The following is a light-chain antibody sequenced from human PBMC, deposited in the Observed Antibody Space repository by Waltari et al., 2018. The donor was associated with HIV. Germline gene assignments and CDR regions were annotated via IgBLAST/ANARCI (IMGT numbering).Light chain of an antibody. CDR2: AAS. V-gene: IGKV3-15*01. J-gene: IGKJ4*01. CDR1: QGISHN. CDR3: QQYDDWTV. Sequence: MTQSPATLSVSPGETVTLSCRASQGISHNLAWYQQKPGQAPRLLIFAASSRAAGIPARFSGSGSGTEFTLTISSLQSEDFAIYYCQQYDDWTVFGGGTKVEFK.